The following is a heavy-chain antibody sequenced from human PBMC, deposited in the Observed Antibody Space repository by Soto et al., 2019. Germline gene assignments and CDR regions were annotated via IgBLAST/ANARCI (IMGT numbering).Heavy chain of an antibody. D-gene: IGHD6-13*01. Sequence: PGGSLRLSCAASGFTFSSYGMHWVCQAPGKGLEWVAVIWYDGSNKYYADSVKGRFTISRDNSKNTLYLQMNSLRAEDTAVYYCARDSIAAADSNWFDPWGQGTLVTVSS. CDR1: GFTFSSYG. CDR2: IWYDGSNK. J-gene: IGHJ5*02. CDR3: ARDSIAAADSNWFDP. V-gene: IGHV3-33*01.